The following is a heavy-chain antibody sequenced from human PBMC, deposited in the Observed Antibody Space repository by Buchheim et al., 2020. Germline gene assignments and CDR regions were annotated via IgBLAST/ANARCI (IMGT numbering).Heavy chain of an antibody. V-gene: IGHV3-20*04. J-gene: IGHJ6*03. CDR3: ARAGGSGSHFLNYYYYYMDV. Sequence: EVQLLESGGGVVRPGGSLRLSCAASGFTFDDYGMTWIRQAPGKGLEWVSGISWRGGSTGYADSVKGRFTISSDNAKKSLYPQMNSLRGEDTALYYCARAGGSGSHFLNYYYYYMDVWGKGTT. CDR2: ISWRGGST. D-gene: IGHD3-10*01. CDR1: GFTFDDYG.